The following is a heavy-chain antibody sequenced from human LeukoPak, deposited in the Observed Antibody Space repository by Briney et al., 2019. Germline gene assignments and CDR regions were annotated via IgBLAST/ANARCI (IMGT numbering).Heavy chain of an antibody. V-gene: IGHV4-39*01. Sequence: SETLSLTCTVSGGSITISSSYWGWIRQPPGKGLEWIGGIYYSGSTYYNPSLKSRVTISVDTSKNQFSLKLSSVTAADTSVYYCARQYNWNYFDFWGQGTLVTVSS. CDR1: GGSITISSSY. J-gene: IGHJ4*02. D-gene: IGHD1-20*01. CDR3: ARQYNWNYFDF. CDR2: IYYSGST.